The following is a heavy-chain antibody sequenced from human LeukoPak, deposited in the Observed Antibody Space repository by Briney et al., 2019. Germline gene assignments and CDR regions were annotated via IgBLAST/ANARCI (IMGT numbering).Heavy chain of an antibody. V-gene: IGHV4-31*03. CDR2: IYYSGST. J-gene: IGHJ3*01. CDR1: GGSISSGGYY. Sequence: SETLSLTCTVSGGSISSGGYYWSWIRQHPGKGLEWIGYIYYSGSTYYNPSLKSRVTISVDTSKNQFSLKLSSVTAADTAVYYCASAPPEEDAFDVWGQGTMVTVSS. CDR3: ASAPPEEDAFDV.